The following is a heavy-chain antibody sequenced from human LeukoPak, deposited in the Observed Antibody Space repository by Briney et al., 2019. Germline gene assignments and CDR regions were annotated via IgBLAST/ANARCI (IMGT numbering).Heavy chain of an antibody. D-gene: IGHD6-19*01. CDR1: GFTFSTYP. J-gene: IGHJ4*02. V-gene: IGHV3-23*01. CDR2: ISGRGGST. CDR3: AKDEGSGWYYFDY. Sequence: PGGSLRLSCAASGFTFSTYPMSWVRQAPGKGPEWVSGISGRGGSTYYADSVKGRFTISRDISKNTLYLQMNSLRAEDTAVYYCAKDEGSGWYYFDYWGQGSLVTVSS.